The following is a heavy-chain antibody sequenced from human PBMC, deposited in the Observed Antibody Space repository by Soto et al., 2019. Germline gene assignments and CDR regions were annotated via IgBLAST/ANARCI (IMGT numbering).Heavy chain of an antibody. J-gene: IGHJ6*03. CDR1: GSAFNNNW. Sequence: EVQLVESGGALVQPGGSLRLSCAASGSAFNNNWMTWVRQAPGKGLEWVANIKGDGSETYYVGSVKGRFTISRDNAKNSLFLQMNSLRVEDTAIYYCARDYYYYIDVWGKGTTVTVSS. CDR2: IKGDGSET. CDR3: ARDYYYYIDV. V-gene: IGHV3-7*01.